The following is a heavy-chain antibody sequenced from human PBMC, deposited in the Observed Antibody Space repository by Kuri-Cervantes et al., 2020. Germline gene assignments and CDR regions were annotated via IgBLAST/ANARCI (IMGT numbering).Heavy chain of an antibody. CDR3: ATSGPPYYYGSGTPYDI. J-gene: IGHJ3*02. Sequence: ASVKVSCKASGGTFSSYTISWVRQAPGKGLEWMGGFDPEDGETIYAQKFQGRVTMTEDTSTDTAYMELSSLRSEDTAVYYCATSGPPYYYGSGTPYDIWGQGTMVTVSS. CDR2: FDPEDGET. V-gene: IGHV1-24*01. CDR1: GGTFSSYT. D-gene: IGHD3-10*01.